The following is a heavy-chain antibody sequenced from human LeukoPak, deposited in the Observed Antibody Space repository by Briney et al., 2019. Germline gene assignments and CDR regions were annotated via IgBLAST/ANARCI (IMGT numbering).Heavy chain of an antibody. CDR3: ASEGRAGTSDWWGGFDI. J-gene: IGHJ3*02. D-gene: IGHD2-8*02. CDR2: IHPYSGAS. Sequence: ASVKVSCKTSIDYYMHWVRQAPGQGPEYMGWIHPYSGASKSVPKFQGRVTMTRDTSINTDYMELSSLTSDDTAMYYCASEGRAGTSDWWGGFDIWGQGTMVIVSS. CDR1: IDYY. V-gene: IGHV1-2*02.